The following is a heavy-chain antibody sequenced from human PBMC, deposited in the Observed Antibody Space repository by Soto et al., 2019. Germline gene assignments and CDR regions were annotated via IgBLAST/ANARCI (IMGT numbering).Heavy chain of an antibody. V-gene: IGHV1-3*01. D-gene: IGHD1-26*01. CDR3: ARDVGATTPYYLYGMDV. CDR2: INVGNGNT. Sequence: QRLEWMGWINVGNGNTQYSQKLHERVTITQDTSADTAYMEVSSLRSEDTAVYYCARDVGATTPYYLYGMDVWGHGTTVTVSS. J-gene: IGHJ6*02.